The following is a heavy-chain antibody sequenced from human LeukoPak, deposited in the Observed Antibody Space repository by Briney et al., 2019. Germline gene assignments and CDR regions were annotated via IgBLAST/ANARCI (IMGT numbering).Heavy chain of an antibody. CDR2: IYYSGST. CDR1: GGSISSGDYY. J-gene: IGHJ6*03. Sequence: SQTLSLTCTVSGGSISSGDYYWSWIRQPPGKGLEWIGYIYYSGSTYYNPSLKSRVTISVDTSKNQFSLKLSSVAAADTAVYYCARNSGSLPYYYYYYMDVWGKGTTVTVSS. CDR3: ARNSGSLPYYYYYYMDV. D-gene: IGHD1-26*01. V-gene: IGHV4-30-4*08.